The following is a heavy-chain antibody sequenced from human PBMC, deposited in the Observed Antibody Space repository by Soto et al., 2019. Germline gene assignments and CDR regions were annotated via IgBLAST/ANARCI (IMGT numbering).Heavy chain of an antibody. Sequence: ASVKVSCKASNDSLSSHFIHWVRQAPGEGLEWMGIINPGPNSAGYSKELQGRLTLTSDMPSRTVYMQLSNLRSDDTAVYYCAGASSRVSSVVAAYWGQGTLVTVSS. CDR2: INPGPNSA. V-gene: IGHV1-46*01. J-gene: IGHJ4*02. CDR1: NDSLSSHF. CDR3: AGASSRVSSVVAAY. D-gene: IGHD2-15*01.